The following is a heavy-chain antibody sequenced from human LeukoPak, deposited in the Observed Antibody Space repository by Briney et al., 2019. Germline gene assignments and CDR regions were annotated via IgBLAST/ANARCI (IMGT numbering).Heavy chain of an antibody. CDR3: ARVAALNEYGDTYFDY. D-gene: IGHD4-17*01. J-gene: IGHJ4*02. CDR2: IYYSGST. Sequence: SETLSLTCTVSGGSISSGGYYWSWIRQHPGKGLEWIGYIYYSGSTYHNPSLKSRVTISVDTSKNQFSLKLSSVTAADTAVYYCARVAALNEYGDTYFDYWGQGTLVTVSS. V-gene: IGHV4-31*03. CDR1: GGSISSGGYY.